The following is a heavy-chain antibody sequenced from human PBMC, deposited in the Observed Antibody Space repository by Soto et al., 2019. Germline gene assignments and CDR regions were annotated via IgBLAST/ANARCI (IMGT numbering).Heavy chain of an antibody. CDR3: AMDCSGGSCYPGMDV. J-gene: IGHJ6*02. D-gene: IGHD2-15*01. V-gene: IGHV3-21*01. CDR2: ISSSGYI. Sequence: EVQLVESGGGLVKPGGSLRLSCAASGFNFNSYPINWVRQAPGKRLEWLSSISSSGYIFSTDSVRGRFTISRYNAKNSVYRQINSLRAEDTAVYFCAMDCSGGSCYPGMDVWGQGTTVTVSS. CDR1: GFNFNSYP.